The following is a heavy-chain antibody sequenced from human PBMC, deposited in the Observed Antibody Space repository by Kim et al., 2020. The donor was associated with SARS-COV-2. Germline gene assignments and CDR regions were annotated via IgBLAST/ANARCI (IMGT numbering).Heavy chain of an antibody. V-gene: IGHV1-3*01. CDR2: INAGNGNT. CDR1: GYTFTSYA. Sequence: ASVKVSCKSSGYTFTSYAMHWVRQAPGQRLEWMGWINAGNGNTKYSQKFQGRVTITRDTSASTAYMELSSLRSEDTAVYYCARDIRVAVADYYFDYWGQGTLVTVSS. D-gene: IGHD6-19*01. J-gene: IGHJ4*02. CDR3: ARDIRVAVADYYFDY.